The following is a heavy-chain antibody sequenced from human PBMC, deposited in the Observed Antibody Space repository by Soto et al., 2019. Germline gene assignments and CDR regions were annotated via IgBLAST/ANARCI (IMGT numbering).Heavy chain of an antibody. CDR1: GFTFDDYT. CDR3: AKDMEGAYGSGSYYNREGQNYYYYDMDV. J-gene: IGHJ6*02. V-gene: IGHV3-43*01. D-gene: IGHD3-10*01. CDR2: ISWDGGST. Sequence: GGSLRLSCAASGFTFDDYTMHWVRQAPGKGLEWVSLISWDGGSTYYADSVKGRFTISRDNSKNSLYLQMNSLRTEDTALYYCAKDMEGAYGSGSYYNREGQNYYYYDMDVWGQGTTVTVSS.